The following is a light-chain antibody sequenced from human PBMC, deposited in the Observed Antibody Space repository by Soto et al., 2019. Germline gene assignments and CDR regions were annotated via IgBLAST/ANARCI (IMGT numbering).Light chain of an antibody. CDR2: KAS. CDR1: QTISSW. CDR3: KQYISYRE. Sequence: DIQITQSPSTLSGAVGDRVTMTCRASQTISSWLAWYQQKPGKAPKLLIYKASTLKSGVPSRFSGSGSGTDFTLTINGLQPDDFAIYYCKQYISYREFGQGNTVAIK. V-gene: IGKV1-5*03. J-gene: IGKJ1*01.